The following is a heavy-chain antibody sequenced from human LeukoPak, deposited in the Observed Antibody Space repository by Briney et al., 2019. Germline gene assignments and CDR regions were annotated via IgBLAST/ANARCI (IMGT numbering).Heavy chain of an antibody. V-gene: IGHV3-66*01. Sequence: PGGSPRLSCAASGFTVSSNYMSWVRQAPGKGLEWVSVIYSGGSTYYADSVKGRFTISRDNSKNTLYLQMNSLRTEDTAVYYCAREGYDYVWGSSTDYWGQGTLVTVSS. CDR2: IYSGGST. J-gene: IGHJ4*02. CDR1: GFTVSSNY. D-gene: IGHD3-16*01. CDR3: AREGYDYVWGSSTDY.